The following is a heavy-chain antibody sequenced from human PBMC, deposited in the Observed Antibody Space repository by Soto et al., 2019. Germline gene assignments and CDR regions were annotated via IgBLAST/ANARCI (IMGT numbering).Heavy chain of an antibody. V-gene: IGHV1-8*01. D-gene: IGHD6-25*01. Sequence: GASVKVSCKASGYTFITYDIHWVRQATGQGLEWMGWMNPSNGNAGYAQKFQGRVTMTRTTSISTAYMDLSSLRSEDTAVYFCARRKERSGPHYFDSWGQGTLVTVSS. CDR2: MNPSNGNA. CDR1: GYTFITYD. J-gene: IGHJ4*02. CDR3: ARRKERSGPHYFDS.